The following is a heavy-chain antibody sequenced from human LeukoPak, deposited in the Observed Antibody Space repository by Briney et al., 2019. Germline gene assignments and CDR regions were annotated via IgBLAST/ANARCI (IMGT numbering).Heavy chain of an antibody. Sequence: QSGGSLRLSCAASGFTFSSYAMSWVRQAPGKGLEWVSAISGSGGSTYYADSVKGRFTISRDNSKNTLYLQMNSLRAEDTAVYYCAKDLEPYYDSSGYNDFWGQGTLVTVSS. V-gene: IGHV3-23*01. CDR3: AKDLEPYYDSSGYNDF. CDR2: ISGSGGST. D-gene: IGHD3-22*01. CDR1: GFTFSSYA. J-gene: IGHJ4*02.